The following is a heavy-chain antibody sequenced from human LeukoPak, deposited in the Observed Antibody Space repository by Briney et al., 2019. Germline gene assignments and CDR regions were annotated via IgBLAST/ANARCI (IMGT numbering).Heavy chain of an antibody. CDR3: AREAADGGFGP. V-gene: IGHV1-8*03. CDR2: KNLKSGNT. D-gene: IGHD6-25*01. CDR1: GYTLTSYD. Sequence: ASVKDSSKAPGYTLTSYDVNWGRQATGQGHEWMGWKNLKSGNTGYAQKFQGRATITTNNSISTAYMELSSLRSEDTAVYYCAREAADGGFGPWGQGTLVTVSS. J-gene: IGHJ5*02.